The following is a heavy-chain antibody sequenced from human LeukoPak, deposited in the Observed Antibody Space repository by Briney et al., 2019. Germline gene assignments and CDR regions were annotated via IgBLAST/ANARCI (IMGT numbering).Heavy chain of an antibody. Sequence: GGSLRLSCSASGFTFSSYAMHWVRQAPGKGLEYVSAISSNGGGTYYADSVKGRFTISRDNSKNTLYLQMSSLRVDDTAVYYCVKTHFDHYYGLDVWGQGTTVIVSS. J-gene: IGHJ6*02. CDR1: GFTFSSYA. V-gene: IGHV3-64D*09. CDR3: VKTHFDHYYGLDV. CDR2: ISSNGGGT.